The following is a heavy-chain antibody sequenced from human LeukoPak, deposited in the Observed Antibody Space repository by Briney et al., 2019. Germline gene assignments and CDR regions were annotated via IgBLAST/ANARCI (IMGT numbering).Heavy chain of an antibody. CDR3: AREERYTTSSGGH. Sequence: SETLSLTCAVYGGSFSGYYWSWIRQPPGKGLEWIGEINHSGSTNYNPSLKSRVTISVDTSKNQFSLKLTSVTAADTAVYYCAREERYTTSSGGHWGQGTLVTVSS. J-gene: IGHJ1*01. CDR2: INHSGST. D-gene: IGHD1-26*01. V-gene: IGHV4-34*01. CDR1: GGSFSGYY.